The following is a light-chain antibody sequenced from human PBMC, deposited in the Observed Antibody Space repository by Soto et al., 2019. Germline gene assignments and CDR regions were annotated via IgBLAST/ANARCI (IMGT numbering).Light chain of an antibody. V-gene: IGKV1-39*01. CDR2: AAS. CDR3: QQSFSDTYT. J-gene: IGKJ2*01. CDR1: QTISSY. Sequence: DIQMTQSPSSLSASVGDRVTITCRASQTISSYLNWYQHKPGKAPKLLIYAASNLQSGVPSRFSGSGSGTHFTLTISSLQPEDFATYYCQQSFSDTYTFGQGTKLEIK.